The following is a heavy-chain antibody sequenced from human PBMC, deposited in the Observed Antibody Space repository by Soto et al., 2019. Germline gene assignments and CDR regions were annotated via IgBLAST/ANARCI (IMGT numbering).Heavy chain of an antibody. V-gene: IGHV3-30*18. J-gene: IGHJ6*02. D-gene: IGHD6-19*01. CDR2: ILYDGSKK. CDR1: GFTFSSYG. CDR3: VKDGSSGWPYFDDMDV. Sequence: GGSLRLSCAASGFTFSSYGMHWVRQAPGKGLEWVAVILYDGSKKYYADSVKGRFTISRDNSKNALYLQMSSLRAEDTALYYCVKDGSSGWPYFDDMDVWGRGTKDTAP.